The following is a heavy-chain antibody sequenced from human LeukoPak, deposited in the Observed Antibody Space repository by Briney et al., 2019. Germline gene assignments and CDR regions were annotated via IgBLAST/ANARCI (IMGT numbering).Heavy chain of an antibody. CDR1: GFTFSNYW. CDR3: ATYSSLNRREFQY. D-gene: IGHD3-22*01. J-gene: IGHJ1*01. V-gene: IGHV3-7*01. Sequence: GGSLRLSCEGSGFTFSNYWMGWVRQAPGKGREWVANIKTVGSEKYYVDPVKGRFTISRDNAKNSLYLQMNSLRAEDTAVYYCATYSSLNRREFQYWGQGTLLTVSS. CDR2: IKTVGSEK.